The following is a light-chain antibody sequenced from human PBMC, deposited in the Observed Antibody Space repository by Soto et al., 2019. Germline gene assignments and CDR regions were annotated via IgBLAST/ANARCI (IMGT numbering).Light chain of an antibody. Sequence: EIVLTQSPGTLSLSPGERATVSCRASQSVPGSHLGGYQQRPGQTPTIIIYGASSRATGIPDRFSGSGSGTDFTLTISRLEPEDFAVYYCQQYGSSPPTFGQGTTVEIK. CDR2: GAS. CDR1: QSVPGSH. J-gene: IGKJ1*01. CDR3: QQYGSSPPT. V-gene: IGKV3-20*01.